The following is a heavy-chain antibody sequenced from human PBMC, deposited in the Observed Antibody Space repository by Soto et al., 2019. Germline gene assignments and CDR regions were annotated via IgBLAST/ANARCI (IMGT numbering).Heavy chain of an antibody. V-gene: IGHV3-66*01. CDR1: GFTVSSNY. D-gene: IGHD3-3*01. CDR2: IYSGGST. CDR3: AREHYDLSYYFDY. J-gene: IGHJ4*02. Sequence: EVQLVESGGGLVQPGGSLRLSCAASGFTVSSNYMNWVRQAPGKGLEWVSVIYSGGSTYYADSVKGRFTISRDNSKNTLYLTMNSLRAEDTAVYYCAREHYDLSYYFDYWGQGTLVTVSS.